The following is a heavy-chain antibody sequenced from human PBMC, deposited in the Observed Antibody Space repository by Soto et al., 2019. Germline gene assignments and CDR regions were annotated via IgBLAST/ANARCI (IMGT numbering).Heavy chain of an antibody. CDR1: GYSFTSYW. Sequence: PGESLKISCKGSGYSFTSYWIGWVRQMPGKGLEWMGIIYPGDSDTRYSPSFQGQVTISADKSISTAYLQWSSLKASDTAMYYCARHGAWGGTYCGGDCYSSYYYYGMDVWGQGTTVTVSS. CDR3: ARHGAWGGTYCGGDCYSSYYYYGMDV. J-gene: IGHJ6*02. V-gene: IGHV5-51*01. CDR2: IYPGDSDT. D-gene: IGHD2-21*02.